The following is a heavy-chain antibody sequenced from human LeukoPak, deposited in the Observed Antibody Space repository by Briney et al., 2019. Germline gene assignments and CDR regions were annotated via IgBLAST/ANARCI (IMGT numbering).Heavy chain of an antibody. Sequence: PSETLSLTCSVSGGSINNYWWNWIRQPPGKGLEWIGYIYYSGSTSYNPSLKSRVTISVDTSKNQFSLKLSSVIAADTAVYYCARHLRRDDRSKAYCGGDCYHDAFDIWGQGTMVTVSS. J-gene: IGHJ3*02. CDR3: ARHLRRDDRSKAYCGGDCYHDAFDI. V-gene: IGHV4-59*08. CDR1: GGSINNYW. CDR2: IYYSGST. D-gene: IGHD2-21*02.